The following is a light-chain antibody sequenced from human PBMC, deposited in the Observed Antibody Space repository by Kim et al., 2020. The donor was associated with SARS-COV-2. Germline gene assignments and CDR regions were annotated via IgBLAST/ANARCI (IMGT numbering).Light chain of an antibody. V-gene: IGLV3-1*01. Sequence: VSPGQTARITCSGDELGNKFAFWFQQKPGQSPVLVIYQDNKRPAGIPERCSGSNSGSTATLTISGTQAMDEADYYCQAWDSGTAIFGGGTKLTVL. CDR2: QDN. J-gene: IGLJ2*01. CDR3: QAWDSGTAI. CDR1: ELGNKF.